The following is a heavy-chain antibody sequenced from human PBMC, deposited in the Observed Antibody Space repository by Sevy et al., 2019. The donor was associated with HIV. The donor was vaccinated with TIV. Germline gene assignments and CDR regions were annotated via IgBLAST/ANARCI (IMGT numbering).Heavy chain of an antibody. V-gene: IGHV4-61*01. CDR2: IYYSGST. D-gene: IGHD6-13*01. CDR1: GGSVSSGSYY. J-gene: IGHJ6*02. Sequence: SETLSLTCTVSGGSVSSGSYYWSWSRQPPGKGLEWIGYIYYSGSTNYNPSLKSRVTISVDTSKNQFSLKLSSVTAADTAVYYCARGGAAAGNYYYGMDVWGQGTTVTVSS. CDR3: ARGGAAAGNYYYGMDV.